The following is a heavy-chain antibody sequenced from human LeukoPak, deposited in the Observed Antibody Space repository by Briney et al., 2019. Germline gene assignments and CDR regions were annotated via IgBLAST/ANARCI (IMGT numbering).Heavy chain of an antibody. D-gene: IGHD3-22*01. V-gene: IGHV3-23*01. CDR3: AKLMGVVVTNCIDY. CDR1: GFTFSSYA. J-gene: IGHJ4*02. Sequence: PGGSLRLSCAASGFTFSSYAMSWVRQAPGKGLEWVSAISGSGGSTYYADSVKGRFTISRDNSKNTLYLQMNSLRAEDTAVYYCAKLMGVVVTNCIDYWGQGTLVTVSS. CDR2: ISGSGGST.